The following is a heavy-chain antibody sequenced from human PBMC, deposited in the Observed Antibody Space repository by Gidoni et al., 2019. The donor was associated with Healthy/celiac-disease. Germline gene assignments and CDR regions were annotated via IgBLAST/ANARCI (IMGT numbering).Heavy chain of an antibody. Sequence: QVQLVQSGAEVKKPGSSVKVSCKASGGIFSSYAISWVRQAPIFGTANYAQKFQGRVTITADKSTSTAYMELSSLRSEDTAVYYCASVSNSNYGMGIWGQGTMVTVSS. CDR2: IFGTA. CDR3: ASVSNSNYGMGI. V-gene: IGHV1-69*06. CDR1: GGIFSSYA. J-gene: IGHJ3*02. D-gene: IGHD4-4*01.